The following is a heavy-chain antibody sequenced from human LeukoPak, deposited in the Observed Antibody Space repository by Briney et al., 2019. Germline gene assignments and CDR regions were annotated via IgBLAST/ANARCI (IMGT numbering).Heavy chain of an antibody. CDR3: ARGFFSSTWLQVAFDI. Sequence: GGSLRLSCAASGFTFSSYSMNWVRQAPGKGLEWVSSISSSSSYIYYADSVKGRFTISRDNAKNSLYLQMNSLRAEDTAVYYCARGFFSSTWLQVAFDIWGQGTMVTVSS. CDR1: GFTFSSYS. V-gene: IGHV3-21*04. CDR2: ISSSSSYI. J-gene: IGHJ3*02. D-gene: IGHD6-13*01.